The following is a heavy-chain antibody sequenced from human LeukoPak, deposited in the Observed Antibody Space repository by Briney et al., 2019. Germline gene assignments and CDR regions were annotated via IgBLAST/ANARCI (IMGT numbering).Heavy chain of an antibody. Sequence: PSETLSLTCTVSGGSISSYYWSWIRQPPGKGLEWIGYIYYSGSTNYNPSLKSRVTISVDTSKNQFPLKLSSVTAADTAVYYCARGRQYYDFWSGQFHGGDALDIWGQGTMVTVSS. D-gene: IGHD3-3*01. CDR1: GGSISSYY. CDR3: ARGRQYYDFWSGQFHGGDALDI. J-gene: IGHJ3*02. CDR2: IYYSGST. V-gene: IGHV4-59*01.